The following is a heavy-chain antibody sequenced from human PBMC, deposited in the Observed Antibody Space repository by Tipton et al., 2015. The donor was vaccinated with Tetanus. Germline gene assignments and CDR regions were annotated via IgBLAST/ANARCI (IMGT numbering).Heavy chain of an antibody. V-gene: IGHV3-11*01. CDR1: GFMFDDYY. Sequence: SLRLSCAASGFMFDDYYMTWIRQAPGKGLEWVSYISNSGDAIYYADPAKGRFTFSRDNARNSVYLQMNSLRADDTAVYYCARGGSRYCTGISCYLDYWGQGTLVTVSS. J-gene: IGHJ4*02. D-gene: IGHD2-8*02. CDR2: ISNSGDAI. CDR3: ARGGSRYCTGISCYLDY.